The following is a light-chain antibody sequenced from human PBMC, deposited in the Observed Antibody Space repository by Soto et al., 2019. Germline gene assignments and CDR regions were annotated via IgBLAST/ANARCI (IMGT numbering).Light chain of an antibody. Sequence: DFPVTQSPSSVSASVGDRVTITCRASQAISAWLAWYQQKPGKAPNLLIYATSSLQAGVPSRFSGGGSGTEFTLTISSLQPEDFATYYCQQASISQLTFGGGTKVEIK. V-gene: IGKV1-12*01. CDR2: ATS. CDR1: QAISAW. CDR3: QQASISQLT. J-gene: IGKJ4*01.